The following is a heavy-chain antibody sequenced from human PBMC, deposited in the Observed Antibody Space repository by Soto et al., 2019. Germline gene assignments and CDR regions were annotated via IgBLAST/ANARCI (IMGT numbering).Heavy chain of an antibody. D-gene: IGHD6-6*01. CDR2: IYYSGST. CDR1: GGSISSSSYY. Sequence: SETLSLTCTVSGGSISSSSYYWGWIRQPPGKGLEWIGSIYYSGSTYYNPSLKSRVTISVDTSKNQFSLKLSSVTAAVTAVYYCATSIAAFFNYLGQGTLVT. J-gene: IGHJ4*02. CDR3: ATSIAAFFNY. V-gene: IGHV4-39*01.